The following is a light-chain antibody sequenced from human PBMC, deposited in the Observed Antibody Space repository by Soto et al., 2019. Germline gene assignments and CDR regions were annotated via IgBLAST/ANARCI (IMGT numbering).Light chain of an antibody. CDR2: GAS. V-gene: IGKV3-15*01. J-gene: IGKJ1*01. Sequence: EIVMTQSPATLSVSPGERATLSCRASQSVGSNLAWYQQKPGQAPRLLIYGASTRATAIPPRFSGSGSGTDFPLTLRSLQSEDFAIYFCQQYHNWPPDRTFGQGTKAQIK. CDR1: QSVGSN. CDR3: QQYHNWPPDRT.